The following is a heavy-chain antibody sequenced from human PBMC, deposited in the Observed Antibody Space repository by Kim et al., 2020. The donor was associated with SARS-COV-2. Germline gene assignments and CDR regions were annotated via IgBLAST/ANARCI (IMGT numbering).Heavy chain of an antibody. D-gene: IGHD3-10*01. Sequence: GGSLRLSCAASGFTFSSYAMHWVRQAPGKGLEWVAVISYDGSNKYYADSVKGRFTISRDNSKNTLYLQMNSLRAEDTAVYYCARVYYGSGSYYTYYFDYWGQGTLVTVSS. CDR2: ISYDGSNK. V-gene: IGHV3-30*04. CDR3: ARVYYGSGSYYTYYFDY. J-gene: IGHJ4*02. CDR1: GFTFSSYA.